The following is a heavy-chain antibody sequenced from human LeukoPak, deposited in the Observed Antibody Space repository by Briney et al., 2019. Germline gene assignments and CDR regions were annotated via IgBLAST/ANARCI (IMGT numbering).Heavy chain of an antibody. CDR3: ARDFYDSSGYYYEADY. D-gene: IGHD3-22*01. CDR1: GGTFSSYA. Sequence: ASVKVSCKASGGTFSSYAISWVRQAPGQGLEWMGWISAYNGNTNYAQKLQGRVTMTTDTSTSTAYMELRSLRSDDTAVYYCARDFYDSSGYYYEADYWGQGTLVTVSS. J-gene: IGHJ4*02. V-gene: IGHV1-18*01. CDR2: ISAYNGNT.